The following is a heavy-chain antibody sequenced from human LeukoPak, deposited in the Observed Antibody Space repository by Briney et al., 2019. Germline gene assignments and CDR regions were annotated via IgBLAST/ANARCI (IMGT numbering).Heavy chain of an antibody. Sequence: GGSLRLSCTTSGFTFGDYALSWVRQAPEKGLEWVANIKQDGSEKYYVDSVKGRFTISRDNAKNSLYLQMNSLRAEDTAVYYCARERSGWEYYFDYWGQGTLVTVSS. D-gene: IGHD6-19*01. CDR3: ARERSGWEYYFDY. CDR1: GFTFGDYA. CDR2: IKQDGSEK. V-gene: IGHV3-7*01. J-gene: IGHJ4*02.